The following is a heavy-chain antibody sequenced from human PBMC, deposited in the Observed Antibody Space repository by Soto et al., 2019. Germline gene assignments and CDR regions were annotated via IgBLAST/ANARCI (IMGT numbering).Heavy chain of an antibody. CDR1: GGSISGYY. CDR3: ARLGFSYQSLDP. Sequence: PSETLSLTCTVSGGSISGYYWSWIRQPPGKGLEWIGYMYNTGSTVYNPSFKSRVTISVDTSKNQFSLTLSSVTASDTAVYYCARLGFSYQSLDPWGHGTLVTVSS. J-gene: IGHJ5*02. CDR2: MYNTGST. V-gene: IGHV4-59*08. D-gene: IGHD2-2*01.